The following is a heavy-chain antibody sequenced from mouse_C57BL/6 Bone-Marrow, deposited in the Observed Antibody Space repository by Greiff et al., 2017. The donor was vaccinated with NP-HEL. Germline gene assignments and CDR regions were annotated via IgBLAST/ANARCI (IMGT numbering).Heavy chain of an antibody. J-gene: IGHJ3*01. CDR2: IDPENGDT. CDR3: TPLWLWFAY. V-gene: IGHV14-4*01. CDR1: GFNIKDDY. Sequence: EVHLVESGAELVRPGASVKLSCTASGFNIKDDYMHWVKQRPEQGLEWIGWIDPENGDTEYASKFQGKATITADTSSNTAYLQLSSLTSEDTAVYYCTPLWLWFAYWGQGTLVTVSA.